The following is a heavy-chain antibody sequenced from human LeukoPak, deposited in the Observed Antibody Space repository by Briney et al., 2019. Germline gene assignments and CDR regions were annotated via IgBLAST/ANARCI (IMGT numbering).Heavy chain of an antibody. Sequence: SETLSLTCTVSGYSINSGYYWGWIRQPPGKGLEWIGSIYHSGSTFYNPSLKSRVTISVDTSKNQSSLKLSSVTAADTAFYYCARRKLAVAIDYWGQGTLVTVSS. CDR3: ARRKLAVAIDY. CDR2: IYHSGST. CDR1: GYSINSGYY. D-gene: IGHD6-19*01. J-gene: IGHJ4*02. V-gene: IGHV4-38-2*02.